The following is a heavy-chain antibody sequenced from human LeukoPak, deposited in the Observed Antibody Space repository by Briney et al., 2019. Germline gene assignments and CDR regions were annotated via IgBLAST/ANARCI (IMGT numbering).Heavy chain of an antibody. V-gene: IGHV3-74*01. J-gene: IGHJ4*02. Sequence: PGGSLRLSCAASGFTFSSYWMHWVRQVPGKGLVWVSRINSDGSSTSYADSVKGRFTISRDNSKNTLYLQMNSLRAEDTAVYYCAKFRSYYVLADFDYWGQGTLVTVSS. D-gene: IGHD3-10*01. CDR1: GFTFSSYW. CDR2: INSDGSST. CDR3: AKFRSYYVLADFDY.